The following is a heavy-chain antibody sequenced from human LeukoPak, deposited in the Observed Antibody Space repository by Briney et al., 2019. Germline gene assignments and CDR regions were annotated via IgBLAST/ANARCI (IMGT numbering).Heavy chain of an antibody. CDR1: GFPFSSYA. J-gene: IGHJ6*02. CDR3: VKGTGTKYYYYGMDV. V-gene: IGHV3-64D*06. CDR2: INSNGGRT. Sequence: GGSLSLSCEASGFPFSSYAMTWVRQAPGKGLEYVSAINSNGGRTYYADSVKGRFTISGDNSKSTLFLQMSSLRAEDTAVYYCVKGTGTKYYYYGMDVWGQGTTVTVSS. D-gene: IGHD3/OR15-3a*01.